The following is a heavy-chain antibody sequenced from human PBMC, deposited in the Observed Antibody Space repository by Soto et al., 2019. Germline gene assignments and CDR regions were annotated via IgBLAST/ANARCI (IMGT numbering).Heavy chain of an antibody. D-gene: IGHD2-2*01. CDR1: GFTFSDYG. CDR2: VSYDGTTK. V-gene: IGHV3-30*18. CDR3: AKKGSSASSPGAFDC. J-gene: IGHJ4*02. Sequence: QVQLVESGGGVVQPGRSLRLSCAASGFTFSDYGIHWVRQAPGKGLEWVAVVSYDGTTKYYADSVKGRFTISRDNSKNTLYLQMNSLTVEDTAVYYCAKKGSSASSPGAFDCWGQGTLVTVSS.